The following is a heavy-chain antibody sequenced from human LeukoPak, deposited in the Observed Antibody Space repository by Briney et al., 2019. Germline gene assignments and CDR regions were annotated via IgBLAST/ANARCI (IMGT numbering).Heavy chain of an antibody. D-gene: IGHD3-22*01. CDR1: GFTFSSYA. CDR2: ISYDGSNK. CDR3: ARDWAMIVVVITSAFDY. J-gene: IGHJ4*02. V-gene: IGHV3-30-3*01. Sequence: GGSLRLSCAASGFTFSSYAMHWVRQAPGKGLEWVAVISYDGSNKYYADSVKGRFTISRDNSKNTLYLQMNSLRAEDTAVYYCARDWAMIVVVITSAFDYWGQGTLVTVSS.